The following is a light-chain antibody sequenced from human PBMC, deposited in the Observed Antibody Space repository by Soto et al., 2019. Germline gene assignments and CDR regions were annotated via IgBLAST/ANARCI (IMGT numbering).Light chain of an antibody. J-gene: IGKJ1*01. CDR2: AAS. CDR1: QSISDW. CDR3: QQYYSYPRT. Sequence: DIQMTQSPSTLSASVGDRVTITCRASQSISDWLAWYQQKPGKAPKLLIYAASTLQSGVPSRFSGSGSGTDFTLTISCLQSEDFATYYYQQYYSYPRTFGQGTKVDIK. V-gene: IGKV1-5*01.